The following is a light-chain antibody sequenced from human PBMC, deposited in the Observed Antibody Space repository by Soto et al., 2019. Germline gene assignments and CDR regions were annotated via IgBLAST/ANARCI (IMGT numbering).Light chain of an antibody. V-gene: IGKV1-17*01. CDR1: QGIRNE. CDR3: LQHYSYPWT. Sequence: DIPMTQSPSSLSASVGDRVTITCRASQGIRNELGWYQQKPGQAPKRLIYDASILQGGVPSRFSGSGSGTEFTLTISSLQPEDFATYSCLQHYSYPWTFGQGTKVEVK. J-gene: IGKJ1*01. CDR2: DAS.